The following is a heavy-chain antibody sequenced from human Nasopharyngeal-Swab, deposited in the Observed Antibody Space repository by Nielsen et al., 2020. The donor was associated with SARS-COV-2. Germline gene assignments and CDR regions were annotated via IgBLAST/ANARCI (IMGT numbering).Heavy chain of an antibody. Sequence: SQTLSLTCAISGDSVSSNSAAWNWIRQSPSRGLEWLGRTYYRSKWYNDYAVSVKSRITINPDTSKNQFSLQLNSVTPEDMAVYYCARDFRFLEWLFPTQAFDIWGQGTMVTVSS. CDR2: TYYRSKWYN. V-gene: IGHV6-1*01. CDR3: ARDFRFLEWLFPTQAFDI. D-gene: IGHD3-3*01. CDR1: GDSVSSNSAA. J-gene: IGHJ3*02.